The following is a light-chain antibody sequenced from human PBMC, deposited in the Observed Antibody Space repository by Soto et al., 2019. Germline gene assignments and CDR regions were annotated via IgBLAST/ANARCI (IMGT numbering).Light chain of an antibody. CDR3: QQYYSTVKYS. V-gene: IGKV4-1*01. J-gene: IGKJ2*01. CDR1: QSVLNTSNKKNY. Sequence: DIVMTQSPDSLTVSLGETATINCKSSQSVLNTSNKKNYISWFQRKSGRPPKLLIYWASTRESGVPDRFSGSGSETDFTLTINNVQAEDGAVYYCQQYYSTVKYSFGQGTKLDIK. CDR2: WAS.